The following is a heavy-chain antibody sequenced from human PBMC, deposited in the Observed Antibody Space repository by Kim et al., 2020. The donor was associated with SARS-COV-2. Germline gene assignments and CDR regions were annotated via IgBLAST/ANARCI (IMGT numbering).Heavy chain of an antibody. CDR2: ISWNSGSI. Sequence: GGSLRLSCAASGFTFDDYAMHWVRQAPGKGLEWVSGISWNSGSIGYADSVKGRFTISRDNAKNSLYLQMNSLRAEDTALYYCAKDLYSSSWYYLDYWGQGTLVTVSS. V-gene: IGHV3-9*01. CDR1: GFTFDDYA. CDR3: AKDLYSSSWYYLDY. J-gene: IGHJ4*02. D-gene: IGHD6-13*01.